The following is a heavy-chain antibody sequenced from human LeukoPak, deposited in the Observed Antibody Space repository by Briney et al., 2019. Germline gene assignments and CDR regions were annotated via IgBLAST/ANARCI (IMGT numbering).Heavy chain of an antibody. V-gene: IGHV3-7*03. D-gene: IGHD3-3*01. CDR2: IKEDGSVR. CDR1: AFIFSGHW. Sequence: GGSLRLSCEGSAFIFSGHWMNWVRQTPGKGLERVASIKEDGSVRQYVDSVKGRFSISRDNTKGSLFLQLNSLRAEDTAVYYCARGGVARFDYWGQGTLVTVSS. CDR3: ARGGVARFDY. J-gene: IGHJ4*02.